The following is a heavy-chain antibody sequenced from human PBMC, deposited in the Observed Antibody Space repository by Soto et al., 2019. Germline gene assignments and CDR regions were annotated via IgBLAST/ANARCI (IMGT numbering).Heavy chain of an antibody. Sequence: EVQLVESGGGLVQSGGSLRLSCAASGFTFNSYSMNWVRQAPGKGLEWVSYISSSSSTIYYADSVKGRFTISRDNAKNSLSLQMNSLRVEDTAVYYCARVSSSGWYYFDYWGQGTLVTVSS. V-gene: IGHV3-48*01. CDR2: ISSSSSTI. D-gene: IGHD6-19*01. CDR1: GFTFNSYS. J-gene: IGHJ4*02. CDR3: ARVSSSGWYYFDY.